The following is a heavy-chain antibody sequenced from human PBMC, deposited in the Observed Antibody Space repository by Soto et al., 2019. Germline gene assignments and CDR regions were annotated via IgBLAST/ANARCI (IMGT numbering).Heavy chain of an antibody. D-gene: IGHD5-12*01. J-gene: IGHJ3*02. CDR1: GGSFSSFA. CDR3: TRIVYIGYDCGSVCALDI. CDR2: IIPILGSP. Sequence: GASVKVSCKASGGSFSSFAINWVRQAPGQGLEWMGRIIPILGSPDYAQKFQGRATMTADQSSSTSYMELRSLRSEDTAVYYCTRIVYIGYDCGSVCALDIWGQGTMVTVSS. V-gene: IGHV1-69*10.